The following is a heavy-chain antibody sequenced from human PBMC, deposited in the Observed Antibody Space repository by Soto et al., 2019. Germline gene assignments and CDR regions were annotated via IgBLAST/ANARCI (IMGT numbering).Heavy chain of an antibody. CDR2: IIPTFGRT. D-gene: IGHD3-10*02. Sequence: QVQLVQSGAEVTKPGSSLKVSCKASGDTFSSYAISWVRQAPGKGLEWMGRIIPTFGRTNYAQKFQGRLSISADDSTSTAYMELTSLESEDTAVYYCARDPLSSFAMDVWGQGTTVTVSS. V-gene: IGHV1-69*18. CDR1: GDTFSSYA. CDR3: ARDPLSSFAMDV. J-gene: IGHJ6*02.